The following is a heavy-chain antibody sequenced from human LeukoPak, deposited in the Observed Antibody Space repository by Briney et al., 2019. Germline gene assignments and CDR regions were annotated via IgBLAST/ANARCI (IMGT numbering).Heavy chain of an antibody. CDR2: IGSSGTSQ. CDR3: ARGVLGGAIDY. Sequence: GGSLRLSCAASGFTFTNYGINWVRQVPGKGLEWVSYIGSSGTSQDYADSVKGRFTSSRDNAKNTLSLQMNSLRDEDTAVYYCARGVLGGAIDYWGRGTLVTVSS. V-gene: IGHV3-48*02. D-gene: IGHD3-16*01. J-gene: IGHJ4*02. CDR1: GFTFTNYG.